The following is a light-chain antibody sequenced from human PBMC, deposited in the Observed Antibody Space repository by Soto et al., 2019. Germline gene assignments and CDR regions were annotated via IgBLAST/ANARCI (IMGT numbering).Light chain of an antibody. CDR1: QSVSSSY. V-gene: IGKV3-20*01. CDR3: QQYGSSPLT. J-gene: IGKJ4*01. CDR2: GAS. Sequence: EIGLTQSPGTLSVSPGERATLSCRASQSVSSSYLAWYQQKPGQAPSLLIYGASSRATGIPDRFSGSGSGTDFTLTISRLEPEDFAVYYCQQYGSSPLTFGGGTKVEIK.